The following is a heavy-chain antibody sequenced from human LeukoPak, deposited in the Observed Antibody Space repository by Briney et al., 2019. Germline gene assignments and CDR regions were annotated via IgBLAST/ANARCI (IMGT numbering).Heavy chain of an antibody. J-gene: IGHJ6*04. CDR3: AELGITMIGGV. V-gene: IGHV3-48*03. CDR1: GFTFSSYE. CDR2: ISSSGSTI. Sequence: PRGSLRLSCAASGFTFSSYEMNWVSQAPGKGLEWVSYISSSGSTIYYADSVKGRFTISRDNAKNSLYLQMNSLRAEDTAVYYCAELGITMIGGVWGKGTTVTISS. D-gene: IGHD3-10*02.